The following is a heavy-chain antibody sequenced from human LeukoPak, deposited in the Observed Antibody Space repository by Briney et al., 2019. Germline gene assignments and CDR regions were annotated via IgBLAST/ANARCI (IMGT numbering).Heavy chain of an antibody. CDR3: ARGGTYLPLGY. CDR2: MNANSGDT. V-gene: IGHV1-8*01. D-gene: IGHD3-16*01. Sequence: EASVKVSCKASGYTFTSYDINWVRQATGQGLEWMGWMNANSGDTGYAQNFQGRVTMTRNTSISTAYMELSSLRSEDTAICYCARGGTYLPLGYWGQGTLVTVSS. J-gene: IGHJ4*02. CDR1: GYTFTSYD.